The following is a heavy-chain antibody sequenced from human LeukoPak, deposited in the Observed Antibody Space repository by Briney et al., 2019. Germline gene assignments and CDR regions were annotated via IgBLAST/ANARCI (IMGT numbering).Heavy chain of an antibody. V-gene: IGHV3-11*03. CDR3: ARGGGLDV. CDR1: GFSLRDYD. CDR2: VAGHNGET. Sequence: GGSLRLSCAASGFSLRDYDMNWIRQAPGKGLEWVSAVAGHNGETYYADSVKGRFTISRDNAKNSLYLQMSNLRAEDTAVYFCARGGGLDVWGQGATVTVSS. D-gene: IGHD3-16*01. J-gene: IGHJ6*02.